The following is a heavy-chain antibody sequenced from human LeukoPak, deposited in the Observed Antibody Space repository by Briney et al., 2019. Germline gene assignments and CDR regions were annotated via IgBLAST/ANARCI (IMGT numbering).Heavy chain of an antibody. D-gene: IGHD5-24*01. CDR1: GFTLSSFW. CDR2: IKQDGSER. V-gene: IGHV3-7*01. CDR3: TRESRNAAPLY. J-gene: IGHJ4*02. Sequence: GGSLRLSCAASGFTLSSFWMTWVRQAPGKGLEWVATIKQDGSERYYVGSVTGRFTISRDNARTSLYLQMNSLRAEDTAFYYCTRESRNAAPLYFGQGTLVTVS.